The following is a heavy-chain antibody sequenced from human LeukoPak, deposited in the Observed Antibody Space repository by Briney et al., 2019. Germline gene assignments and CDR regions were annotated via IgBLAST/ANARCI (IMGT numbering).Heavy chain of an antibody. D-gene: IGHD5-12*01. CDR3: ASRAPTKAWFDP. CDR1: GGSISGYY. CDR2: IYCSGST. Sequence: SETLSLTCTVSGGSISGYYWSWIRQPPGKGLEWIGYIYCSGSTNYNPSLKSRVTISVDTSKNQFSLKLSSVTAADTAVYYCASRAPTKAWFDPWGQGTLVTVSS. V-gene: IGHV4-59*01. J-gene: IGHJ5*02.